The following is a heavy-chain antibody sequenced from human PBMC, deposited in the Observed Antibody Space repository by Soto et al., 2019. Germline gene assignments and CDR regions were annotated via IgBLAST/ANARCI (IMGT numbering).Heavy chain of an antibody. J-gene: IGHJ4*02. Sequence: QVQLVQSGAEVKKPGASVKVSCKASGYTFTSYAMHWVRQAPGQRLEWMGWINAGNGNTKYSQKFQGRVTITRDTSASTAYMELSSLRSEDTAVYYCARKVFFGPNFDYWGQGTLVTVSS. CDR1: GYTFTSYA. CDR3: ARKVFFGPNFDY. CDR2: INAGNGNT. V-gene: IGHV1-3*01. D-gene: IGHD3-10*01.